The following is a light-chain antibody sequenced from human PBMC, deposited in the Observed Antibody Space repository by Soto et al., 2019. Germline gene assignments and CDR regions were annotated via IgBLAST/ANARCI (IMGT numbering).Light chain of an antibody. CDR1: SSDIGGYNY. Sequence: QSALTQPASVSGSPGQSITISCTGTSSDIGGYNYVSWYQQHPGKAPKLIIYDVSNRPSGVSNRFSGSKSGNTASLPISGLQAEDEADYYCSSYRSDSTLIFGGGTKLTV. J-gene: IGLJ2*01. CDR3: SSYRSDSTLI. V-gene: IGLV2-14*01. CDR2: DVS.